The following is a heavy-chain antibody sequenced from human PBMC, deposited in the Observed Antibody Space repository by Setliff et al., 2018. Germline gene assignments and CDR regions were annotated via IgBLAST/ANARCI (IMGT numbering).Heavy chain of an antibody. D-gene: IGHD2-15*01. Sequence: ASVKVSCKASGYTFTSYDINWVRQATGQGLEWMRWMNPNSGNTGYAQKFQGRVTMTTDTSTSTAYMELRSLRSDDTAVYYCARSGGRCSGGSCPSGEYWGQGTLVTVSS. J-gene: IGHJ4*02. CDR1: GYTFTSYD. CDR3: ARSGGRCSGGSCPSGEY. CDR2: MNPNSGNT. V-gene: IGHV1-8*01.